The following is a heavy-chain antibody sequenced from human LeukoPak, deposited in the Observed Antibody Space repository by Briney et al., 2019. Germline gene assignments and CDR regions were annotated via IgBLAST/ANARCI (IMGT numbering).Heavy chain of an antibody. CDR3: TRDPRGSYGPDAFDI. Sequence: PGGSLRLSCTASGFTFGDYAMSWVRQAPGKGLEWVGFIRSKAYGGTTEYAASVKGRFTISRDDSKSIAYLQMNSLKTEDGAVYYCTRDPRGSYGPDAFDIWGQGTMVTVSS. D-gene: IGHD1-26*01. CDR1: GFTFGDYA. J-gene: IGHJ3*02. CDR2: IRSKAYGGTT. V-gene: IGHV3-49*04.